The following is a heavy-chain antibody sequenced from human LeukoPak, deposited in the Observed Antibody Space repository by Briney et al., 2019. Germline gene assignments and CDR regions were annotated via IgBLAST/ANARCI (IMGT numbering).Heavy chain of an antibody. CDR3: ATREGVLSGSLIDY. D-gene: IGHD1-26*01. V-gene: IGHV1-18*01. J-gene: IGHJ4*02. CDR2: INTYNGNT. CDR1: GYTFISYG. Sequence: ASVKVSCKASGYTFISYGISWVRQAPGQGLEWMGWINTYNGNTDYAQKFQGRVTMTTDTSSSTASMELRSLRSDDTAVYYCATREGVLSGSLIDYWGQGTLVTVSS.